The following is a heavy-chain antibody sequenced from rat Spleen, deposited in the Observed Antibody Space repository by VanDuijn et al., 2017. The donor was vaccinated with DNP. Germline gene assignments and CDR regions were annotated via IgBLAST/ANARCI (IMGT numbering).Heavy chain of an antibody. CDR1: AYSITTNY. V-gene: IGHV3-1*01. CDR3: ARWSDYFDY. CDR2: ISYSGST. J-gene: IGHJ2*01. Sequence: EVQLQESGPGLVKPSQSLSLICSVTAYSITTNYWGWIRKFPGNKMEWVGHISYSGSTSYNPSLKSRISITRDTSKNQFFLHLNSVTTEDTATYYCARWSDYFDYWGQGVMVTVSS.